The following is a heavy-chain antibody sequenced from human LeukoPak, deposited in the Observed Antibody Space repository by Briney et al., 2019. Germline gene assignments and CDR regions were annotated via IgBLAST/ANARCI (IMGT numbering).Heavy chain of an antibody. CDR2: ISSSGSSI. CDR3: ARGGYDMDV. Sequence: GGSLRLSCAASGFSFSTYEMNWVRQPPGKGLEWVSYISSSGSSIYDADSVKGRFTISRDNAKNSLYLQMNSLRAEDTAVYYCARGGYDMDVWGKGTTVTVSS. V-gene: IGHV3-48*03. D-gene: IGHD3-22*01. CDR1: GFSFSTYE. J-gene: IGHJ6*03.